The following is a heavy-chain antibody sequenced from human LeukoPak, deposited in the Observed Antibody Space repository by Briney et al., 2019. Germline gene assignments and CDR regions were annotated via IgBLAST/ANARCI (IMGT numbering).Heavy chain of an antibody. V-gene: IGHV2-70*11. D-gene: IGHD1-26*01. Sequence: SGPTLVNPTQTLTLTCSFSGFSLSTSGMCVSWIRQPPGKALEWLARIDWDDDKYYSTSLKTRLTISKDTSKNQVVLTMTNMDLVDTATYYCARTRRGATTGYYYYGMDVWGQGTTVTVSS. J-gene: IGHJ6*02. CDR3: ARTRRGATTGYYYYGMDV. CDR1: GFSLSTSGMC. CDR2: IDWDDDK.